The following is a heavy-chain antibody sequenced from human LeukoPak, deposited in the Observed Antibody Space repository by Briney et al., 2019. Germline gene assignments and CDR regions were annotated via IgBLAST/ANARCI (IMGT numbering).Heavy chain of an antibody. CDR2: MHSSGST. CDR1: GGSISNNNYY. Sequence: PSETLSLTCTLSGGSISNNNYYCGWVRQPPGKGLEWLGCMHSSGSTYYNPTLKSRVTISLDRSKNQFSLKLSSVTAADTAMYYCARVEYGDSGNKYYYYMDVWGKGTTVTVSS. J-gene: IGHJ6*03. D-gene: IGHD2-21*02. V-gene: IGHV4-39*07. CDR3: ARVEYGDSGNKYYYYMDV.